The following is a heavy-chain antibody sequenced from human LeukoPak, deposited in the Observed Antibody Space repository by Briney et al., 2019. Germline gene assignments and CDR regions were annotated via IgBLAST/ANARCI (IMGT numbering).Heavy chain of an antibody. Sequence: SETLSLTCTVSGGSISSYYWSWIRQPPGKGLEWIGYIYYSGSTTTYNPSLTSRVTISVDTSKNQFSLKLSSVTAADTAVYYCARRATNYYGMDVWGQGTTVTVSS. V-gene: IGHV4-59*08. CDR3: ARRATNYYGMDV. J-gene: IGHJ6*02. CDR1: GGSISSYY. CDR2: IYYSGSTT.